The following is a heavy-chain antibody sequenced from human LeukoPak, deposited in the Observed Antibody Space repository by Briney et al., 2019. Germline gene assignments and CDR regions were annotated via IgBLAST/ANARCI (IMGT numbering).Heavy chain of an antibody. CDR2: IYYSGST. CDR1: GGSISSSSYY. J-gene: IGHJ4*02. D-gene: IGHD5-18*01. CDR3: ARPSSGLWSIPFDY. V-gene: IGHV4-39*01. Sequence: SETLSLTCTVSGGSISSSSYYWGWIRQPPGKGLEWIGSIYYSGSTYYNPSLKSRVTISVDTSKNQFSLKLSSVTAADTAVYYCARPSSGLWSIPFDYWGQGTLVTVSS.